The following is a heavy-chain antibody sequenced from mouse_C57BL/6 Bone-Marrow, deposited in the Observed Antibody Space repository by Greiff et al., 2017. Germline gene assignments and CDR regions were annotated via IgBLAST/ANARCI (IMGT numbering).Heavy chain of an antibody. Sequence: ESGPGLVKPSQSLSLTCSVTGYSITSGYYWNWIRQFPGNKLELMGYISYDGSNNYNPSLKNPTSFTRDTSKNQVFLKLNSVTTEDTATVYCALRPFSAPGYYFDYWGQGTTLTVSS. CDR3: ALRPFSAPGYYFDY. CDR1: GYSITSGYY. CDR2: ISYDGSN. V-gene: IGHV3-6*01. J-gene: IGHJ2*01.